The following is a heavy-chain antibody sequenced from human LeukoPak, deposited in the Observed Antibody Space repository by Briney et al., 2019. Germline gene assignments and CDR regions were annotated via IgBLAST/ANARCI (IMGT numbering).Heavy chain of an antibody. Sequence: SETLSLTCTVSGGSISSYYWSWIRQPPGKGLEWIGYIYYSGSTNYNPSLKSRVTISVDTSKNQFSLKLSSVTAADTAVYYCAREVIVATIGNWFDPWGQGTLVTVSS. V-gene: IGHV4-59*12. CDR2: IYYSGST. D-gene: IGHD5-12*01. CDR3: AREVIVATIGNWFDP. J-gene: IGHJ5*02. CDR1: GGSISSYY.